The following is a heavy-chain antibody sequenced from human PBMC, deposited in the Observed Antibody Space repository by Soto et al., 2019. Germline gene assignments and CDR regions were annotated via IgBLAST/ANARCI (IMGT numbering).Heavy chain of an antibody. Sequence: PGGSLRLSCAASGFTFSSYGMHWVCQAPGKGLEWVAVIWYDGSNKYYADSVKGRFTISRDNSKNTLYLQMNSLRAEDTAVYYCARDPSPYSSGWYPPDYWGQGTLVTVSS. CDR3: ARDPSPYSSGWYPPDY. D-gene: IGHD6-19*01. CDR2: IWYDGSNK. J-gene: IGHJ4*02. V-gene: IGHV3-33*01. CDR1: GFTFSSYG.